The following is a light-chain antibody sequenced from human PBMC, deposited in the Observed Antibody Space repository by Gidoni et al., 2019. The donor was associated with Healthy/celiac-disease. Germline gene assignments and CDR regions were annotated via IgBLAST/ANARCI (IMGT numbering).Light chain of an antibody. J-gene: IGKJ2*01. CDR1: QSVSSIY. Sequence: ELVLTQSPGPLSLSPGERATLSCRASQSVSSIYLAWYQQKPGQAHRLRIYGASSRATGIPDRFRGSGSGTDFTLTISRLEPEDFAVYYCQQYGSSQYTFGQGTKLEIK. CDR2: GAS. V-gene: IGKV3-20*01. CDR3: QQYGSSQYT.